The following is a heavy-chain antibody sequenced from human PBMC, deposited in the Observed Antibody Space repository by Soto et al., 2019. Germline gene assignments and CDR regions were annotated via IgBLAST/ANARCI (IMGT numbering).Heavy chain of an antibody. J-gene: IGHJ6*02. CDR2: IYYSGST. CDR3: ARVDKAMVTTYYYGMDV. D-gene: IGHD5-18*01. V-gene: IGHV4-39*01. Sequence: XANLSLNCTVTGGSISSSSYYWGWIRQPPGKGLEWIGSIYYSGSTYYNPSLKSRVTIPVDTSKNQFSLKLSSVTAADTAVYYCARVDKAMVTTYYYGMDVWGQGTTVTVSS. CDR1: GGSISSSSYY.